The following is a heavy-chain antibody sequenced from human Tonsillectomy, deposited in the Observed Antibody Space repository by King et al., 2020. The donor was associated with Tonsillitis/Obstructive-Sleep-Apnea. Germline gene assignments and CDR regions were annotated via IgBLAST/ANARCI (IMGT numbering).Heavy chain of an antibody. CDR3: ASEVTTGAFDY. J-gene: IGHJ4*02. CDR1: GGSISSGGYY. V-gene: IGHV4-31*03. CDR2: IYDSGST. Sequence: QLQESGPGLVKPSQTLSLTCTVSGGSISSGGYYWSWIRQHPGKGPEWIGYIYDSGSTYYNPSLKSRVTISADTSKNQFSLKLSSVTAADTAVYYCASEVTTGAFDYWGQGTLVTVSS. D-gene: IGHD4-17*01.